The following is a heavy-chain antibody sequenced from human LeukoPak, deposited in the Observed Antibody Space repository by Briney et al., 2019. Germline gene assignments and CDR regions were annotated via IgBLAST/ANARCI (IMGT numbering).Heavy chain of an antibody. CDR2: MNPNSGNT. J-gene: IGHJ6*03. V-gene: IGHV1-8*01. CDR1: GYTFTSYD. D-gene: IGHD3-10*01. CDR3: ARTYGSASYRPDYYYYYMDV. Sequence: ASVKVSFKASGYTFTSYDINWVRQATGQGLEWMGWMNPNSGNTGYAQKFQGRVTMTRNTSISTAYMELSSLRSEDTAVYYCARTYGSASYRPDYYYYYMDVWGKGTTVTVSS.